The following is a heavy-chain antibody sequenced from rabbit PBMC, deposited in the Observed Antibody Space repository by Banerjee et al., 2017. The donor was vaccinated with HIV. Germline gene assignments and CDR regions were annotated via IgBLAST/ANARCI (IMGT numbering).Heavy chain of an antibody. CDR2: IYTAGHTS. Sequence: QEQLEESGGGLVQPEGSLTLTCKASGSSLTDWYVMRWVRQAPGKGLEWIGTIYTAGHTSYYASWAKCRFTASKTPSTTVTLQMTNLTAADTAAYFCASDIHGYGVFDLWGPGTLVTVS. D-gene: IGHD6-1*01. V-gene: IGHV1S45*01. J-gene: IGHJ4*01. CDR3: ASDIHGYGVFDL. CDR1: GSSLTDWYV.